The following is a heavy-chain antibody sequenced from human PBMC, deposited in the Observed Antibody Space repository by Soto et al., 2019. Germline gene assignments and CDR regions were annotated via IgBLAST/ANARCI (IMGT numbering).Heavy chain of an antibody. CDR2: INSDGSST. Sequence: PGESLKISCAASGFTFSSYWMHWVRQAPGKGLVWVSRINSDGSSTSYADSVKGRFTISRDNAKNTLYLQMNSLRAEDTAVYYCARSQLWMNPVDYWGQGTLVTVSS. CDR1: GFTFSSYW. CDR3: ARSQLWMNPVDY. V-gene: IGHV3-74*01. D-gene: IGHD5-18*01. J-gene: IGHJ4*02.